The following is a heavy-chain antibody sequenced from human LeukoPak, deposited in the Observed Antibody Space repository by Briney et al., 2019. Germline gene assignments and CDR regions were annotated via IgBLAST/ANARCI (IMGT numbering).Heavy chain of an antibody. J-gene: IGHJ6*02. D-gene: IGHD3-10*01. Sequence: GGSLRLSCAASGFTFSSYAMSWVRQAPGKGLEWVSAISGSGGSTYYADSVKGRFTISRDNSKNTLYLQMNNLRAEDTAVYYCAKSRDYGSGSSYYYYYGMDVWGQGTTVTVSS. V-gene: IGHV3-23*01. CDR1: GFTFSSYA. CDR2: ISGSGGST. CDR3: AKSRDYGSGSSYYYYYGMDV.